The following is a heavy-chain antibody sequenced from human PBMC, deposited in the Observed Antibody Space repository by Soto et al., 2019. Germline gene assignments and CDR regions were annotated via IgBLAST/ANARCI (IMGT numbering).Heavy chain of an antibody. Sequence: SETLSLTCDVSGASITTYYWTWIRQAPGKGLEWIGNVYHTGSTDYNSSLKSRVTISVDTSKNQFSLNMNSVTAADTAVYYCARRLFGSGWTLDSWGQGALVTVSS. CDR2: VYHTGST. CDR1: GASITTYY. V-gene: IGHV4-59*03. CDR3: ARRLFGSGWTLDS. J-gene: IGHJ4*02. D-gene: IGHD6-19*01.